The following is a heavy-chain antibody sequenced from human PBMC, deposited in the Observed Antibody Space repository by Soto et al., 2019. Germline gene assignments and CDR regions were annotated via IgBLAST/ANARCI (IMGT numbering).Heavy chain of an antibody. CDR3: ARADTTVTPHMDV. V-gene: IGHV4-59*01. J-gene: IGHJ6*03. Sequence: SETLSLTCTVSGGSISSYYWSWIRQPPGKGLEWIGYIYYSGSTNYNPSLKSRVTISVDTSKNQFSLKLSSVTAADTAVYYCARADTTVTPHMDVSGKGTTVTVSS. D-gene: IGHD4-17*01. CDR1: GGSISSYY. CDR2: IYYSGST.